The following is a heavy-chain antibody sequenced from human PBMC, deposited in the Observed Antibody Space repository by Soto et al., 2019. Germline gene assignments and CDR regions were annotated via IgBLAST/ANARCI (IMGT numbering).Heavy chain of an antibody. CDR3: ARGYLSTVTTYGYFDY. D-gene: IGHD4-17*01. V-gene: IGHV1-46*03. CDR1: GYTFTGYY. Sequence: ASVKVSCKASGYTFTGYYVHWVRQAPGQGLEWMGIINPSGGSTTYAEKFQGRVTMTRDTSTSTVYMELSSLRSEDSAVYYCARGYLSTVTTYGYFDYWGQGTLVTVSS. CDR2: INPSGGST. J-gene: IGHJ4*02.